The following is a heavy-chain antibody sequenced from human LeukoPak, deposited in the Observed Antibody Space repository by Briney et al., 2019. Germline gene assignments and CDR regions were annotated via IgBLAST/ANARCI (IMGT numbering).Heavy chain of an antibody. Sequence: GGSLRLSCAASGFTFSTYAMNWVRQAPGKGLEWVSGISGSGGNTFYADSVEGRFTISRDNSKNTLYLQMNSLRAEDTALYFCAKDASTSRSGHYYYALDVWGPGTTVTVS. D-gene: IGHD6-25*01. CDR2: ISGSGGNT. CDR3: AKDASTSRSGHYYYALDV. CDR1: GFTFSTYA. J-gene: IGHJ6*02. V-gene: IGHV3-23*01.